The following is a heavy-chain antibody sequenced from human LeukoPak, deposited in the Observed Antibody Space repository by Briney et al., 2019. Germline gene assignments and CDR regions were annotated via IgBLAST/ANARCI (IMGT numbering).Heavy chain of an antibody. V-gene: IGHV4-59*02. J-gene: IGHJ4*02. CDR1: GGPVSSYY. Sequence: SETLSLTCTVSGGPVSSYYWSWIRQPPGKGLEWIGYIYYSGSTHYNPSLKSRVTISVDTSKNQFSLKVTSVTAADTAVYYCARGSTYSSSWYYWGQGTLVTVSS. CDR2: IYYSGST. CDR3: ARGSTYSSSWYY. D-gene: IGHD6-13*01.